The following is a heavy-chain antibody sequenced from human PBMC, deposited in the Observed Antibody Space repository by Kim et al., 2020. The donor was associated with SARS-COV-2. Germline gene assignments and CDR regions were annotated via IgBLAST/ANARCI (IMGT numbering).Heavy chain of an antibody. J-gene: IGHJ4*02. D-gene: IGHD2-21*01. CDR2: ISRDSNYI. CDR1: GFTFSTCS. Sequence: GGSLRLSCAPSGFTFSTCSMNWLRQAPGKGLEWVSSISRDSNYIFYADSVKGRFTISRDNARNSLYLQMNNLRAEDTALYYCASCSVGDCLQSSPPDVWGQGTLVTVSS. V-gene: IGHV3-21*01. CDR3: ASCSVGDCLQSSPPDV.